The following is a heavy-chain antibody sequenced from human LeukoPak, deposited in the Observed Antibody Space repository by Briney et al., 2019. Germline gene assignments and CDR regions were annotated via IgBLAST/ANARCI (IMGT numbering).Heavy chain of an antibody. Sequence: NHGESLKISCKVSGYSFTSYWIGWVRQTPGKGLEWMGIIYPDDSDTTYSPSFQGLVTISADKSISTAYLQWSSLKASDTAMYYCARQDKIAVAGRTGFGYWGQGTLVTVSS. CDR3: ARQDKIAVAGRTGFGY. D-gene: IGHD6-19*01. V-gene: IGHV5-51*01. CDR1: GYSFTSYW. CDR2: IYPDDSDT. J-gene: IGHJ4*02.